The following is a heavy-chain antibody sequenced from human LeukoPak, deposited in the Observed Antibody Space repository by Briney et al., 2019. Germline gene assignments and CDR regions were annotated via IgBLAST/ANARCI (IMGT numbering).Heavy chain of an antibody. V-gene: IGHV3-74*01. CDR3: ARPTKEGSSWYWWFDP. CDR2: LNNGGSTK. CDR1: GFTFSSYW. Sequence: GGSLRLSCAASGFTFSSYWMHWVRQAPGKGLVWVSRLNNGGSTKSYADSVKGRFTISRDNAKNTLYLQMNSLRAEDTGVYYCARPTKEGSSWYWWFDPWGQGTLVTVSS. D-gene: IGHD6-13*01. J-gene: IGHJ5*02.